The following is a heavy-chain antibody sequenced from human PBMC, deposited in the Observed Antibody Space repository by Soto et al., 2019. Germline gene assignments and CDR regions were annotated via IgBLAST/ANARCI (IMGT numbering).Heavy chain of an antibody. Sequence: GGSLRLSCAASGFTFSSYSMNWVRQAPGKGLEWVSSISSSSSYIYYADSVKGRFTISRDNAKNSLYLQMNSLRAEDTALYYCALLDFWSGYYDAFDIWGQGTMVTVS. CDR2: ISSSSSYI. CDR3: ALLDFWSGYYDAFDI. CDR1: GFTFSSYS. D-gene: IGHD3-3*01. V-gene: IGHV3-21*01. J-gene: IGHJ3*02.